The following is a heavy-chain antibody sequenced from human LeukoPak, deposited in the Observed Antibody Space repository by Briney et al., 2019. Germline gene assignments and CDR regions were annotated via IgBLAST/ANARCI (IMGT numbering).Heavy chain of an antibody. D-gene: IGHD6-19*01. J-gene: IGHJ5*02. CDR3: AKDLSRAVAADWFDP. Sequence: GGSLRLSCAASGFTFSNYDMSWVRQAPGKGLEWVSSISDSGGSTYYADSVKGRFTISRDNAKNTLYLQMTNLRAADTAVYYCAKDLSRAVAADWFDPWDQGSLVTVSS. CDR1: GFTFSNYD. CDR2: ISDSGGST. V-gene: IGHV3-23*01.